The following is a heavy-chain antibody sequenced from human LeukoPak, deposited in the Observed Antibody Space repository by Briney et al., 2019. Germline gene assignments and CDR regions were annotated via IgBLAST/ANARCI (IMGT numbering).Heavy chain of an antibody. D-gene: IGHD1-26*01. Sequence: GGSLRLSCAASGFTFSSYCMNWVRQAPGKGLEWVSSISSSNNYIYYTDSVKGRFTISRDNAKNSLYLQMNSLRAEDTAVYYCARDSPYSNPFDYWGQGTLVTVSS. V-gene: IGHV3-21*01. CDR2: ISSSNNYI. CDR3: ARDSPYSNPFDY. CDR1: GFTFSSYC. J-gene: IGHJ4*02.